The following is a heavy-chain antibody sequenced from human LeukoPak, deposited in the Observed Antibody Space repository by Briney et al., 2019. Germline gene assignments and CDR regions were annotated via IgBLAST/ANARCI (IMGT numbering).Heavy chain of an antibody. CDR2: RNKANSYTT. CDR3: ARVWVDSSGWYGNYYYYGMDV. V-gene: IGHV3-72*01. Sequence: GGSLRLSCAVSGLTLSDHYMDWVRQAPGKGLEWVVRRNKANSYTTEYAASVKGRFTISRDDSKNSLYLQMNSLKTEDTAVYYCARVWVDSSGWYGNYYYYGMDVWGQGTTVTVSS. D-gene: IGHD6-19*01. J-gene: IGHJ6*02. CDR1: GLTLSDHY.